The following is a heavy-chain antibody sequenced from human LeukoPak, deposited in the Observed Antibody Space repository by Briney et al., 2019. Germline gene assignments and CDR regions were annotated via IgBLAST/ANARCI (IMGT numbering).Heavy chain of an antibody. J-gene: IGHJ4*02. CDR3: ARAVNIVGATCHFDY. V-gene: IGHV4-34*01. CDR1: GGSFSGYY. CDR2: INHSGST. D-gene: IGHD1-26*01. Sequence: SETLSLTCAVYGGSFSGYYWSWIRQPPGKGLEWIGEINHSGSTNYNPSLKSRVTISVDTSKNQFSLKLSSVTAADTAGYYCARAVNIVGATCHFDYWGQGTLVTVSS.